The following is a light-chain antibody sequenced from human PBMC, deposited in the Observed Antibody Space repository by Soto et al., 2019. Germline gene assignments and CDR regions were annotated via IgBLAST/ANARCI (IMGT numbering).Light chain of an antibody. CDR3: AAWDDSLNGNYA. J-gene: IGLJ1*01. Sequence: QSVLTQPPSASGTPGQRVTISCSGSSSNIGSNTVNWYQQLPGTAPKLLIYSNNQRPSGVPDRFSGSKSGTSASLAISGLQSEDEADYSCAAWDDSLNGNYAFGPGTKVPVL. V-gene: IGLV1-44*01. CDR2: SNN. CDR1: SSNIGSNT.